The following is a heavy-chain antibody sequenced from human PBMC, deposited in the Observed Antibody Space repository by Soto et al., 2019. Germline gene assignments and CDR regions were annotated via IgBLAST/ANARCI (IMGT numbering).Heavy chain of an antibody. CDR2: INPYNGNT. CDR3: ARDWFGIDY. Sequence: QVQLVQSGAEVKKPGASVKVSCKASGYTFTSYGISWVRQAPGQGLEWMGWINPYNGNTNYAQKLQGKVNIATDTSTNTAYMELRSLRSDDTAVYYCARDWFGIDYWGQGTLVTVSS. CDR1: GYTFTSYG. D-gene: IGHD3-16*01. J-gene: IGHJ4*02. V-gene: IGHV1-18*01.